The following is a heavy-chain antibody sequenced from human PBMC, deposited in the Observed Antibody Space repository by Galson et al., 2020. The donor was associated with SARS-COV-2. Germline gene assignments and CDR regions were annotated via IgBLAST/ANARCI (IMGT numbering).Heavy chain of an antibody. Sequence: SQTLSLTCSIPGDSVSNTPGARDWIRQSPSRGLDWLGRTYYRSKWSNDYAVSVKSRITINPDTTQNQINLQLTSVTPEDTAVYFCARGWDMDVWGQGTTVTVSS. J-gene: IGHJ6*02. V-gene: IGHV6-1*01. CDR1: GDSVSNTPGA. CDR3: ARGWDMDV. D-gene: IGHD1-26*01. CDR2: TYYRSKWSN.